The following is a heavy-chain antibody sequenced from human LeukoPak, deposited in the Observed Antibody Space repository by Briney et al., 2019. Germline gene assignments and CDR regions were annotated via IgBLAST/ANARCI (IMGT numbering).Heavy chain of an antibody. CDR2: IYHSGST. CDR3: ARGDLVRYHFDY. V-gene: IGHV4-30-2*01. Sequence: SETLSLTCTVSGGSISSGGYYWSWIRQPPGKGLEWIGYIYHSGSTYYNPSLKSRVTISVDRSKNQFSLKLSSVTAADTAVYYCARGDLVRYHFDYWGQGTRVTVSS. J-gene: IGHJ4*02. CDR1: GGSISSGGYY. D-gene: IGHD4-23*01.